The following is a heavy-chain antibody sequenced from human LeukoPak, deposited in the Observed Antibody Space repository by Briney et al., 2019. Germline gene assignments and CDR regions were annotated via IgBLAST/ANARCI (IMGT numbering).Heavy chain of an antibody. D-gene: IGHD3-16*02. J-gene: IGHJ4*02. Sequence: TGGSLRLSCAASGFTFSSYAMSWVRQAPGKGLEWVSAISGSGGSTYYADSVKGRFTISRDNSKNTLYLQMNSLRAEDTAVYYCAKGGTSYDYVWGSYRSGGFDYWGQGTLVTVSS. CDR3: AKGGTSYDYVWGSYRSGGFDY. CDR1: GFTFSSYA. CDR2: ISGSGGST. V-gene: IGHV3-23*01.